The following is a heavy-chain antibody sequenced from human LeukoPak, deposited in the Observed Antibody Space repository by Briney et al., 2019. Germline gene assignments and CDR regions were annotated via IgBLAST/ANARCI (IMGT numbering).Heavy chain of an antibody. CDR1: GFTFSSYA. J-gene: IGHJ4*02. Sequence: PGGSLRLSCAASGFTFSSYAMSWVRQAPGKGLEWVSAISGSGGSTYYADSVKGRFTISRDNSKNTLYLQMNSLRAEDTAVYCCAKGGEYDILTGAISNPSDYFDYWGQGTLVTVSS. V-gene: IGHV3-23*01. CDR3: AKGGEYDILTGAISNPSDYFDY. D-gene: IGHD3-9*01. CDR2: ISGSGGST.